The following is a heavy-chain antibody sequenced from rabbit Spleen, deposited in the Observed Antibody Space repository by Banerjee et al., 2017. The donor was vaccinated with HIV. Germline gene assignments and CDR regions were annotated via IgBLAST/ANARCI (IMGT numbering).Heavy chain of an antibody. V-gene: IGHV1S45*01. CDR2: IYTSSGGT. Sequence: QEQLVESGGGLVQPEGSLTLTCTASGIDFSTYYWMWWVRQAPGKGLELIACIYTSSGGTYYASWVNGRFTISQASSTTVVLQMTTLTVADTATYFCARHFSNGGWAYALWGPGTLVTVS. J-gene: IGHJ4*01. D-gene: IGHD6-1*01. CDR3: ARHFSNGGWAYAL. CDR1: GIDFSTYYW.